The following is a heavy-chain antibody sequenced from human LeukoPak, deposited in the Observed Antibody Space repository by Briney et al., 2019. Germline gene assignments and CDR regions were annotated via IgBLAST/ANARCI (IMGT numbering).Heavy chain of an antibody. CDR3: ARDTSYGMDV. CDR1: GFTFSSYA. V-gene: IGHV3-30-3*01. Sequence: GRSLRLSCAASGFTFSSYAMHWVRQAPGKGLEWVAVISYDGSNKYYADSVKGRFTISRDNAKNTVYLQMNSLRAEDTAVYYCARDTSYGMDVWGQGTTVTVSS. J-gene: IGHJ6*02. D-gene: IGHD2/OR15-2a*01. CDR2: ISYDGSNK.